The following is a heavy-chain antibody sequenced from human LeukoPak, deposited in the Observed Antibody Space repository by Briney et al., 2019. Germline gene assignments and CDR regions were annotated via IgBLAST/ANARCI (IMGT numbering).Heavy chain of an antibody. Sequence: GSVKGSCKTSGDTFTSYYMHWVRQAPVQGLLWMGWVNPTSGGTNYAQKFQGRVTMTRETSISTAYMELSRLRSDDTAVYYCARVYYYYDSSGILTLYFDYWGQGTLVTVSS. D-gene: IGHD3-22*01. CDR2: VNPTSGGT. CDR1: GDTFTSYY. V-gene: IGHV1-2*02. J-gene: IGHJ4*01. CDR3: ARVYYYYDSSGILTLYFDY.